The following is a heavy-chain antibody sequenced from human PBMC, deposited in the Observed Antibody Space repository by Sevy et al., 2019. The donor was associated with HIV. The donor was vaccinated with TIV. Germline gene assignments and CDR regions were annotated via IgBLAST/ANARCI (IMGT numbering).Heavy chain of an antibody. D-gene: IGHD5-18*01. J-gene: IGHJ5*02. CDR3: ARHHEVDTSMGNNRFDP. CDR1: GGSISSSNYY. V-gene: IGHV4-39*01. CDR2: IYYSGST. Sequence: SETLSLTCTVSGGSISSSNYYWGWIRQPPGKGLEWIGSIYYSGSTYYKPSLKSRVTISVDTSKNQFFLKVTSVTAADTAVYYCARHHEVDTSMGNNRFDPWGQGTLVTVSS.